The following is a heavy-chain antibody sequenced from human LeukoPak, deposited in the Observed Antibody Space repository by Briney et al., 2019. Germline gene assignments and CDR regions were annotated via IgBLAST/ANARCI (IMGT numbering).Heavy chain of an antibody. CDR2: SNAGNGNT. Sequence: ASVKVSCKASGYTFTSYAMHWVRQAPGQRLEWMGWSNAGNGNTKYSQEFQGRVTITRDTSASTAYMEPSSLRSEDMAVYYCARAYCSGGSYHFDYWGQGTLVTVSS. CDR3: ARAYCSGGSYHFDY. J-gene: IGHJ4*02. D-gene: IGHD2-15*01. CDR1: GYTFTSYA. V-gene: IGHV1-3*02.